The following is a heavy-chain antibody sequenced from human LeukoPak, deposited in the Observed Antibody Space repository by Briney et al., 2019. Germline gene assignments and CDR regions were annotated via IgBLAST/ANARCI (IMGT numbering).Heavy chain of an antibody. CDR1: GYTFTGCF. J-gene: IGHJ4*02. V-gene: IGHV1-2*02. Sequence: ASVKVSCKSSGYTFTGCFLHWLRQAPGQGLEWMGWITPDSGATKYAQKFQGRVTMTRDTSITTVYMELSRLRPDDTAVYYCARFYNGNQNFDYWGQGTLVTVSS. CDR2: ITPDSGAT. CDR3: ARFYNGNQNFDY. D-gene: IGHD2-8*01.